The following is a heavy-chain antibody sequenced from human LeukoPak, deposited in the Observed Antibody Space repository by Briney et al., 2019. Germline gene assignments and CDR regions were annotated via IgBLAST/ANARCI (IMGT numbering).Heavy chain of an antibody. CDR1: GFTFSSYG. J-gene: IGHJ4*02. CDR3: ASVWQQWPGSPRGSPFDY. D-gene: IGHD6-19*01. CDR2: ISYDGSNK. V-gene: IGHV3-30*03. Sequence: GGSLRLSCAASGFTFSSYGMHWVRQAPGKGLEWVAVISYDGSNKYYADSVKGRFTISRDNSKNTLYLQMDSLRAEDTAVYYCASVWQQWPGSPRGSPFDYWGQGTLVTVSS.